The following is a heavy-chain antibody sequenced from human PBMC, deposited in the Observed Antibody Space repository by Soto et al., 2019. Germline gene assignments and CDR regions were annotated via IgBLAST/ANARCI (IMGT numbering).Heavy chain of an antibody. CDR2: ISYDGSNK. V-gene: IGHV3-30-3*01. CDR1: GFTFSSYA. CDR3: ARVGLLHYFDC. Sequence: QVQLVESGGGVVQPGRSLRLSCAASGFTFSSYAMHWVRQAPGKGLEWVAVISYDGSNKYYADSVKGRFTISRDKSKNTHCLQMNSLRAEDTAVYYCARVGLLHYFDCWGQGTLVTVSS. D-gene: IGHD1-26*01. J-gene: IGHJ4*02.